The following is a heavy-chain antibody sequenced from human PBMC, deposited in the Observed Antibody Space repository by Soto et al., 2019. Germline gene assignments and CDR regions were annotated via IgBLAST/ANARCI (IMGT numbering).Heavy chain of an antibody. D-gene: IGHD3-3*01. Sequence: GGSLRLSCAASGFTFSSYGMHWVRQAPGKGLEWVAVIWYDGSNKYYADSVKGRFTISRDNSKNTLYLQMNSLRAEDTAVYYCARERGGHDFWSGYYFSGMDVWGQGTTVTVSS. J-gene: IGHJ6*02. V-gene: IGHV3-33*01. CDR1: GFTFSSYG. CDR2: IWYDGSNK. CDR3: ARERGGHDFWSGYYFSGMDV.